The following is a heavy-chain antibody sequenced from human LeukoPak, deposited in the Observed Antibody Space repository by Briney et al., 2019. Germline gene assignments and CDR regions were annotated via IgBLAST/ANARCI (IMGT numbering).Heavy chain of an antibody. D-gene: IGHD3-22*01. CDR3: ARGRRRAYYYDSSGYYGVDY. J-gene: IGHJ4*02. CDR1: GGPFSGYY. CDR2: INHSGST. V-gene: IGHV4-34*01. Sequence: PSETLSLTCAVYGGPFSGYYWSWIRQPPGKGLEWIGEINHSGSTNYNPSLKSRVTISVDTSKNQFSLKLSSVTAADTAVYYCARGRRRAYYYDSSGYYGVDYWGQGTQVTVSS.